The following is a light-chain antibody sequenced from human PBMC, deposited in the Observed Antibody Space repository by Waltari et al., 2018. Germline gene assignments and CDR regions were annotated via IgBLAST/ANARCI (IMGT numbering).Light chain of an antibody. CDR1: SSDVGVCDS. J-gene: IGLJ2*01. Sequence: QSALTQPPSASGSPGQSVTISCTGTSSDVGVCDSVSCYQQHPGKAPKLMIYEIKKRPSGVPNRFSGSRSGNTASLTVSGLRPEDEADYYCSSYAGSNRVIFGGGTKLTVL. CDR2: EIK. V-gene: IGLV2-8*01. CDR3: SSYAGSNRVI.